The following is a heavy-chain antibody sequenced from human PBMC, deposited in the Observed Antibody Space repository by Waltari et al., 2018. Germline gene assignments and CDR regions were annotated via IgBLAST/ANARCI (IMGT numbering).Heavy chain of an antibody. CDR3: ATFRWLGY. CDR2: INFDGREK. CDR1: FGTYC. J-gene: IGHJ4*02. Sequence: FGTYCMTLVRKGPGKGLKWVANINFDGREKPYVDSVKGRFTIARDHTRNSLFLQMNSLRAEDTAVYYCATFRWLGYWGQGSLFTVSS. D-gene: IGHD3-10*01. V-gene: IGHV3-7*03.